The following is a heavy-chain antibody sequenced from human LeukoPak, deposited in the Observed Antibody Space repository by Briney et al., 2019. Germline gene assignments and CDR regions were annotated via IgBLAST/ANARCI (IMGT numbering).Heavy chain of an antibody. CDR2: ISGSGGST. J-gene: IGHJ4*02. Sequence: PGGSLRLSCAAAGFTFSSYAMSWVRQAPGKGLEWVSAISGSGGSTYYADSVKGRFTISRDNSKNTLYLQMNSLRAEDTAVYYCERESSGWYRNYFDYWGQGTLVTVSS. CDR3: ERESSGWYRNYFDY. D-gene: IGHD6-19*01. CDR1: GFTFSSYA. V-gene: IGHV3-23*01.